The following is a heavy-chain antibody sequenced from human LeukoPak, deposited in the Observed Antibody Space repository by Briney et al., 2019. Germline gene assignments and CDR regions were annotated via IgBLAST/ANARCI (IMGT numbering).Heavy chain of an antibody. D-gene: IGHD2-15*01. V-gene: IGHV1-18*01. Sequence: ASVKVSCKASGYTFTSYGISWVRQAPGQGLEWMGWISAYNGNTNYAQKLQGRVTMTRDTSISTAYMELSRLRSDDTAVYYCARGYCSGGSCYSYFDYWGQGTLVTVSS. CDR2: ISAYNGNT. J-gene: IGHJ4*02. CDR3: ARGYCSGGSCYSYFDY. CDR1: GYTFTSYG.